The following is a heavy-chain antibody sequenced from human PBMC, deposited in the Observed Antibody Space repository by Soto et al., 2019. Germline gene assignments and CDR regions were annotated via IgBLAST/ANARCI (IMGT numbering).Heavy chain of an antibody. CDR2: TYYRSRFFS. D-gene: IGHD3-10*01. V-gene: IGHV6-1*01. CDR3: VRDRYSSSGWFDP. Sequence: SQTLSLTCAISGDSVSSYSAAWNWIRQSPSGGLEWLGRTYYRSRFFSDYAESVKSRIIINPDTSKDQFSLQLKSVTPEDTAVYYCVRDRYSSSGWFDPWGQGTPVTVSS. J-gene: IGHJ5*02. CDR1: GDSVSSYSAA.